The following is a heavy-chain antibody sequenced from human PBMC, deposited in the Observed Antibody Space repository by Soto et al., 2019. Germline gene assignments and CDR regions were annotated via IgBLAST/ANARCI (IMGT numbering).Heavy chain of an antibody. V-gene: IGHV1-2*02. Sequence: VASVKVSCKASGYTFTGYYMHWVRQAPGQGLEWMGWINPNSGGTNYAQKFQGRVTITRDTSASTAYMELSSLRSEDTAVYYCARSSYWGNWNYDYYYYGMDVWGQGTTVTVSS. J-gene: IGHJ6*02. D-gene: IGHD1-7*01. CDR3: ARSSYWGNWNYDYYYYGMDV. CDR1: GYTFTGYY. CDR2: INPNSGGT.